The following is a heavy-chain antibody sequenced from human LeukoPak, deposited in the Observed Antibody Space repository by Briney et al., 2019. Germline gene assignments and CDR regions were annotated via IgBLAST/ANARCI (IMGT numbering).Heavy chain of an antibody. Sequence: GGSLRLSCAASGFTFRTYCMHWVRQAPGKGPMWVSRICPDGTVTNYADSVKARFIISRDNARNTVYLQMNSLRVEDTAVYYCVRDFRSADYWGQGTLVTVSS. CDR1: GFTFRTYC. CDR3: VRDFRSADY. J-gene: IGHJ4*02. CDR2: ICPDGTVT. V-gene: IGHV3-74*01.